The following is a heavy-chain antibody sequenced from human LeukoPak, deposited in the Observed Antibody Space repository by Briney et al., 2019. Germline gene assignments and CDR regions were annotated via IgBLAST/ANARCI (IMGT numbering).Heavy chain of an antibody. V-gene: IGHV1-18*01. CDR1: GYTFTSYG. CDR3: ARDGRLWFLPHDAFDI. Sequence: ASVKVSCKASGYTFTSYGISWVRQAPGQGLEWMGWISAYNGNTNYAQKLQGRVTMTTDTSTSTAYMELRSLRSDDTAVYYCARDGRLWFLPHDAFDIWGQGTMVTVSS. D-gene: IGHD3-10*01. CDR2: ISAYNGNT. J-gene: IGHJ3*02.